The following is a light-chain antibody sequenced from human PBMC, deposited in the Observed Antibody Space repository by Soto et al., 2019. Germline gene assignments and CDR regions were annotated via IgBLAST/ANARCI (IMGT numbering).Light chain of an antibody. CDR3: QQYGSSRRT. J-gene: IGKJ1*01. V-gene: IGKV3-20*01. CDR2: GAS. Sequence: EIVLTQSPGTLSLSPGERATLSCRASQSVSSSYLAWYQQKPGQAPRLLIYGASSRATGIPDRFSGSGSGTDFTLTISRLGPEDFAVYYCQQYGSSRRTFGQGTKV. CDR1: QSVSSSY.